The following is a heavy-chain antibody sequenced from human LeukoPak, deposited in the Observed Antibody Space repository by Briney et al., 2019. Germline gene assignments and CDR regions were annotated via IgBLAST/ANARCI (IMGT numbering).Heavy chain of an antibody. D-gene: IGHD2-21*02. CDR2: IYHSGST. J-gene: IGHJ5*02. V-gene: IGHV4-38-2*02. Sequence: SETLSLTCTVSGYSISSGYYWGWIRQPPGKGLEWIGSIYHSGSTYYNPSLKSRVTISVDTSKNQFSLKLSSVTAADTAVYYCASTAEGWFDPWGQGTLVTVSS. CDR3: ASTAEGWFDP. CDR1: GYSISSGYY.